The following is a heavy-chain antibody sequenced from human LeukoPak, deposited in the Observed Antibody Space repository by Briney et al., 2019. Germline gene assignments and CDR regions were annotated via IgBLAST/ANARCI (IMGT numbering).Heavy chain of an antibody. CDR3: ARVGGGLNDAFDI. D-gene: IGHD5-24*01. Sequence: ASVKVSCKASGYTFTGYYMNWVRQAPGQGVEWMGRINPNSGGTNYAQKFQGRVTMPRDTSISTAYMELSRLRSDDTAVYYCARVGGGLNDAFDIWGRGTMVTVSS. J-gene: IGHJ3*02. CDR2: INPNSGGT. V-gene: IGHV1-2*06. CDR1: GYTFTGYY.